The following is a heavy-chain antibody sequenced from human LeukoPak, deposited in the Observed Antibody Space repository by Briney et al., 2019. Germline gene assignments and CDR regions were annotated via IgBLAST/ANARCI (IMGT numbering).Heavy chain of an antibody. CDR2: ISSNGGST. CDR3: VREFWGSSDY. D-gene: IGHD3-16*01. J-gene: IGHJ4*02. V-gene: IGHV3-64*01. Sequence: GGSLRLSCAASGFTFSSYAMHWVRQAPGKGLEYVSAISSNGGSTYYANSVKGRFTISRDNSKNTLYLQMGSLRAEDMAVYYCVREFWGSSDYWGQGTLVTVSS. CDR1: GFTFSSYA.